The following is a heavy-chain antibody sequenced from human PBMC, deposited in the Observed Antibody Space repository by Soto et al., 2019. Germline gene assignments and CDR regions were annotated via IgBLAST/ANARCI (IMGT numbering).Heavy chain of an antibody. V-gene: IGHV1-69*08. CDR1: GGTFSNYT. J-gene: IGHJ4*02. D-gene: IGHD4-17*01. CDR3: ARDVGLGPVTVSTHVDY. CDR2: IIPILDIA. Sequence: QVQLVQSGAEVKKPGSSVKVSCKASGGTFSNYTITWVRQAPGQGLEWMGRIIPILDIANYAKKFQGRVTITAEKSTSTVYMGLSSLRSEDTAVYYCARDVGLGPVTVSTHVDYWGQGTLVIVSS.